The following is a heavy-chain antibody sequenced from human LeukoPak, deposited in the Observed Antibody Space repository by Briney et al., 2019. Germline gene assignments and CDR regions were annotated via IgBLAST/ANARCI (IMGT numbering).Heavy chain of an antibody. V-gene: IGHV4-39*01. Sequence: SETLSLTCTVSGDITHYWGWIRQPPGKGLECIGSIYFSGSVYYNPSLRSRVTISLDTSKKQLSLKLNSVTAADTAIYYCAKHNGGGIVSYVAPGPPDYFDHWGQGALVTVSS. CDR3: AKHNGGGIVSYVAPGPPDYFDH. J-gene: IGHJ4*02. D-gene: IGHD2-21*01. CDR2: IYFSGSV. CDR1: GDITHY.